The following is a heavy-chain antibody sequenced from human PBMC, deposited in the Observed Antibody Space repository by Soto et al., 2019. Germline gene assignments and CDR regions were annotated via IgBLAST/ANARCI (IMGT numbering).Heavy chain of an antibody. CDR3: AKDSWYFDL. V-gene: IGHV3-74*01. D-gene: IGHD6-13*01. J-gene: IGHJ4*02. CDR2: IDTSGSST. CDR1: GFIFTNFW. Sequence: PGGSLRLSCEASGFIFTNFWMHWVRQVPGKGLVWVPRIDTSGSSTSYADSVKGRFTISRDNAKNTVSLQMNSLRAEDTGVYYCAKDSWYFDLWSQGSLVTVSS.